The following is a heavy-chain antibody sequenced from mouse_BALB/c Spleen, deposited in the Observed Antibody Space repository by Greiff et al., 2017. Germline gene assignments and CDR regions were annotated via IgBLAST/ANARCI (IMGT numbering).Heavy chain of an antibody. CDR3: TRGGYYGNYVVDY. CDR1: GYAFSSYW. J-gene: IGHJ2*01. Sequence: LQQSGAELVRPGSSVKISCKASGYAFSSYWMHWVKQRHGQGLEWIGNIYPCSGSTNYDEKFKSKGTLTVDTSSSTAYMHLSSLTSEDSAVYYCTRGGYYGNYVVDYWGQGTTLTVSS. V-gene: IGHV1S22*01. CDR2: IYPCSGST. D-gene: IGHD2-1*01.